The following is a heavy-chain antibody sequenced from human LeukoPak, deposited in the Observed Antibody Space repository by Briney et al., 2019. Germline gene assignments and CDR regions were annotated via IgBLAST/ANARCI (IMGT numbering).Heavy chain of an antibody. CDR2: ISYDGSNK. J-gene: IGHJ6*02. Sequence: GGSLRLSCAASGFTFSSYGMHWVRQAPGKGLEWVAVISYDGSNKYYADSVKGRLTISRDNSKNTLYLQMNSLRAEDTAVYYCATLGDYGDYEPLYGMDVWGQGTTVTVSS. V-gene: IGHV3-30*03. CDR1: GFTFSSYG. CDR3: ATLGDYGDYEPLYGMDV. D-gene: IGHD4-17*01.